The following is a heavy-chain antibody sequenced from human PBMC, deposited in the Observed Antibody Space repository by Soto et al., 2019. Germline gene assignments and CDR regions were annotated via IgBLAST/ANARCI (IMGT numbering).Heavy chain of an antibody. Sequence: GGSLRLSCVASGFTLSVYAMGWVRLAPGKGLEWVSSISGSGDGTYYANSVKGRFTISRDNAKNSLYLQMNSLRAEDTAVYYCARFPSGFSSGSYYWFDPWGQGTLVTVSS. J-gene: IGHJ5*02. CDR2: ISGSGDGT. CDR1: GFTLSVYA. V-gene: IGHV3-23*01. D-gene: IGHD1-26*01. CDR3: ARFPSGFSSGSYYWFDP.